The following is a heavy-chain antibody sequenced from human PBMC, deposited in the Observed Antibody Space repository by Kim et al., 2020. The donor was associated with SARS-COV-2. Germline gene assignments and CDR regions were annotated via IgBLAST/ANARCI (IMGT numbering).Heavy chain of an antibody. CDR2: IYHSGST. D-gene: IGHD4-17*01. J-gene: IGHJ4*02. CDR1: GYSISSGYY. Sequence: SETLSLTCTVSGYSISSGYYWGWIRQPPGKGLEWIGSIYHSGSTYYNPSLKSRVTISVDTSKNQFSLKLSSVTAADTAVYYCARVPVWDYGDKRQSHYFDYWGQGTLVTVSS. V-gene: IGHV4-38-2*02. CDR3: ARVPVWDYGDKRQSHYFDY.